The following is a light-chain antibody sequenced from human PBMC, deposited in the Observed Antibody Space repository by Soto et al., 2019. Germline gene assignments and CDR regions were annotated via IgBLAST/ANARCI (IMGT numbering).Light chain of an antibody. CDR3: QQYGSSPVT. V-gene: IGKV3-20*01. CDR2: DAS. CDR1: QSVSSSY. J-gene: IGKJ1*01. Sequence: EVVLTKSPGTLSLSPWERATLSCRASQSVSSSYLAWYQQKPGQAPRLLIYDASSRATGIPARFSGSGSGTDFTLTISRLEPEDFAVYYCQQYGSSPVTFGQGTKVEFK.